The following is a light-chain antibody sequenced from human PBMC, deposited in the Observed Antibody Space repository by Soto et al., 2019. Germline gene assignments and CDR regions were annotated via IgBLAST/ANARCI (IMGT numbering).Light chain of an antibody. J-gene: IGKJ1*01. CDR3: QQYNNWPRT. CDR2: GAT. V-gene: IGKV3-15*01. Sequence: EIVLTRSPATLSLSPWERSTLSCVASQSVSSYLSWYQQKPGQAPRLLIHGATTRATGIPARLSGSGYGTEFTITISSLQYEDFAVYYCQQYNNWPRTFGHGTKVDIK. CDR1: QSVSSY.